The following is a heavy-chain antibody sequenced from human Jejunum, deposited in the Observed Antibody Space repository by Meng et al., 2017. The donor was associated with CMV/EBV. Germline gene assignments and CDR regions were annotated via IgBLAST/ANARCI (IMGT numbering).Heavy chain of an antibody. V-gene: IGHV1-18*01. CDR1: GYPFTSYG. D-gene: IGHD1-26*01. CDR2: ISPYNGNT. Sequence: GYPFTSYGISWVRQAPGQGLEWMGWISPYNGNTKYAQKLQGRVTMTTDTSTSTAYMELRSLRSDDTALYYCAKDGGSFLDYYFDYWGQGTLVTVSS. CDR3: AKDGGSFLDYYFDY. J-gene: IGHJ4*02.